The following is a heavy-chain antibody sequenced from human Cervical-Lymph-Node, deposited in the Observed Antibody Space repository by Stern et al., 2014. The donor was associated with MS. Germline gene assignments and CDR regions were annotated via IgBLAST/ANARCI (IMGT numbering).Heavy chain of an antibody. CDR3: ARSQSSGWYNYFNY. CDR1: GYTFTNYW. J-gene: IGHJ4*02. D-gene: IGHD6-13*01. V-gene: IGHV5-51*03. CDR2: IYPGDSDT. Sequence: EVQLVESGTEVRRPGESLKISCKASGYTFTNYWIGWVRQLPGKGLEWMGIIYPGDSDTRYSPSFQGLVTISADKSIRTAFLQWSSLKASDTAMYYCARSQSSGWYNYFNYWGQGTLVTVPS.